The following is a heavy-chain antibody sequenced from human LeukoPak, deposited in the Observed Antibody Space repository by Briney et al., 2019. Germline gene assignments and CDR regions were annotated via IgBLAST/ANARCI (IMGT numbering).Heavy chain of an antibody. D-gene: IGHD3-22*01. Sequence: GGSLRLSCAASGFTFSSYSMNWVRQAPGKGLEWVSSISSSSSYIYYADSVKGRFTISRDNAKNSLYLQMNSLRAEDTAVYYCARDLSEYYYDSSGFYYDYWGRGTLVTVSS. V-gene: IGHV3-21*01. CDR1: GFTFSSYS. CDR3: ARDLSEYYYDSSGFYYDY. J-gene: IGHJ4*02. CDR2: ISSSSSYI.